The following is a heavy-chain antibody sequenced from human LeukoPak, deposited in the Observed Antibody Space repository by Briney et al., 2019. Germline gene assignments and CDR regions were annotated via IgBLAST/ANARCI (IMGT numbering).Heavy chain of an antibody. V-gene: IGHV3-48*03. CDR1: GFTFSGCE. Sequence: TGGSLRLSCAISGFTFSGCELTWVRQAPGKGLEWISYISRSGNTIYYADSVKGRFTTSRDNAKNSLYLQMNSLRVEDTAVYYCARVATMVRVPLDALDIWGQGTMASVSS. CDR3: ARVATMVRVPLDALDI. CDR2: ISRSGNTI. D-gene: IGHD3-10*01. J-gene: IGHJ3*02.